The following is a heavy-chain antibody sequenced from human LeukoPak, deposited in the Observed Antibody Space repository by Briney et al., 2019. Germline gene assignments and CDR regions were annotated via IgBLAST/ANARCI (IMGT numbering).Heavy chain of an antibody. D-gene: IGHD3-3*01. Sequence: SETLSLTCAVYGGSFSGYYWSWIRQPPGKGLEWIGYIYYSGSTNYNPSLKSRVTISVDTSKNQFSLKLSSVTAADTAVYYCARAGNSNYDFWSGYNPPYYYYGMDVWGQGTTVTVSS. CDR1: GGSFSGYY. J-gene: IGHJ6*02. CDR3: ARAGNSNYDFWSGYNPPYYYYGMDV. V-gene: IGHV4-59*01. CDR2: IYYSGST.